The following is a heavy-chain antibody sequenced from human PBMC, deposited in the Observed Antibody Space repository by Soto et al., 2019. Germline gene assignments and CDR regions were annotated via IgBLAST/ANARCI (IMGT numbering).Heavy chain of an antibody. Sequence: LRLSCAASGFTFSSYAMSWVRQAPGKGLEWVSVIHGGGNSAYYADSVKGRFTISRDNAKNTLYLQMNSLRGDDTAVYYCARAGAMYSGYYGSGSYRAKADYWGQGTLVTVSS. CDR2: IHGGGNSA. J-gene: IGHJ4*02. D-gene: IGHD3-10*01. CDR1: GFTFSSYA. V-gene: IGHV3-23*01. CDR3: ARAGAMYSGYYGSGSYRAKADY.